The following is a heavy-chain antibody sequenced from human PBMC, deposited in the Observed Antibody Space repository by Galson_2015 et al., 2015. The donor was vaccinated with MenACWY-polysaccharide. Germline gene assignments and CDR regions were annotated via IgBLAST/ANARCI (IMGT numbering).Heavy chain of an antibody. V-gene: IGHV3-30-3*01. Sequence: SLRLSCAASGFTFTKAWMSWIRQAPGKGLEWVAVISYDGSNKYYADSVKGRFTISRDNSKNTLYLQMNSLRAEDTAVYYCARDITGADDYWGQGTLVTVSS. CDR2: ISYDGSNK. CDR3: ARDITGADDY. CDR1: GFTFTKAW. D-gene: IGHD1-20*01. J-gene: IGHJ4*02.